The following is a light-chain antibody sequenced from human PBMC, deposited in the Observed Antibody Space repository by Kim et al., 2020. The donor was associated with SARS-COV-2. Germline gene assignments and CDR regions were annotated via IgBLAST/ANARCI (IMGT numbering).Light chain of an antibody. CDR3: CSYAGSYV. J-gene: IGLJ1*01. Sequence: QSALTQPASVSGSPGQSITISCTGTSSDVGSYNLVSWYQQHPGKAPKLMIYEVGKRPSGVSNRFSGSKSGNTASLTISGLQAEDEADYYCCSYAGSYVFGTGTKVTVL. V-gene: IGLV2-23*02. CDR2: EVG. CDR1: SSDVGSYNL.